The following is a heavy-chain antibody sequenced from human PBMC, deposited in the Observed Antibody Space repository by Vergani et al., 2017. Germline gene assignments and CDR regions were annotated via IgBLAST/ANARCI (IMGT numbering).Heavy chain of an antibody. D-gene: IGHD3-22*01. J-gene: IGHJ4*02. CDR2: ISYDGSNK. Sequence: QVQLVESGGGVVQPGRSLRLSCAASGFTFSSYAMHWVRQAPGKGLEWVAVISYDGSNKYYADSVKGRFTISRDNSKNTLYLQMNSLRAEDTAVYYCARYSNNYYDSSGYYYVDYWGQGTLVTVSS. CDR1: GFTFSSYA. CDR3: ARYSNNYYDSSGYYYVDY. V-gene: IGHV3-30*01.